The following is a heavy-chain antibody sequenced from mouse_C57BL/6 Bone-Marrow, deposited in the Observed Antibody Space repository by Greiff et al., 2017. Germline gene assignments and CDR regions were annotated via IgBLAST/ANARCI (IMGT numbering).Heavy chain of an antibody. CDR3: AIKGGDYYGSSYRVYFDY. CDR2: IHPSDSDT. Sequence: VQLQQPGAELVKPGASVKVSCKASGYTFTSYWMHWVKQRPGQGLEWIGRIHPSDSDTNYNQKFKGKATLTVDKSSSTAYMQISSLTCDDSAVYYGAIKGGDYYGSSYRVYFDYWGQGTTLTVSS. J-gene: IGHJ2*01. CDR1: GYTFTSYW. V-gene: IGHV1-74*01. D-gene: IGHD1-1*01.